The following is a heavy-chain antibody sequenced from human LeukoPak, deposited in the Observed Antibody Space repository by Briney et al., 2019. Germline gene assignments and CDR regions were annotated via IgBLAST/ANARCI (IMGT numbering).Heavy chain of an antibody. D-gene: IGHD1-7*01. CDR1: GFTFSNYW. J-gene: IGHJ4*02. Sequence: GGSLRLSCAASGFTFSNYWMSWVRQAPGKGLEWVANINQDGSEKYYVDSVKGRFTISRDNAKNSLYLRMNSLRAEDTAVYYCAIDSWELRGYWGQETLVTVSS. V-gene: IGHV3-7*01. CDR3: AIDSWELRGY. CDR2: INQDGSEK.